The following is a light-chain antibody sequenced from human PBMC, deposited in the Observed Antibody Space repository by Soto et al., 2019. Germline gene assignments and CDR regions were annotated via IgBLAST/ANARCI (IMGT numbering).Light chain of an antibody. CDR1: QGITNY. Sequence: IQMTQSPSSLSASVGDRVTISCRASQGITNYLAWYQQKPGKVPKLLIYGASTLQSGVPSRFSGSGSGTDFTLTISSLQPEDVATYYCQKYNSAPLTFGRVTKVEIK. CDR2: GAS. CDR3: QKYNSAPLT. J-gene: IGKJ1*01. V-gene: IGKV1-27*01.